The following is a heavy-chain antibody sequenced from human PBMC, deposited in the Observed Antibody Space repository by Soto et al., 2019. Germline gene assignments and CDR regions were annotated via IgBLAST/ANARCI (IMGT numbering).Heavy chain of an antibody. J-gene: IGHJ4*02. D-gene: IGHD6-13*01. CDR1: GGSFSGYY. CDR2: INHSGST. CDR3: ARGKRQLAPPWDY. V-gene: IGHV4-34*01. Sequence: SETLSLTCAVYGGSFSGYYWSWIRQPPGKGLEWIGEINHSGSTNYNPSLKSRVTISVDTSKNQFSLKLSSVTAADTAVYYCARGKRQLAPPWDYWGQGTLVTVSS.